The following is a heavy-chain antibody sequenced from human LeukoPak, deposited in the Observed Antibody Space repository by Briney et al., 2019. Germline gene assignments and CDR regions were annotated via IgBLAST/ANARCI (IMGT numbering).Heavy chain of an antibody. CDR2: ISSSSSTI. Sequence: PGGSLRLSCAASGFTFGSYSMNWVRQAPGKGLEWVSYISSSSSTIYYADSVKGRFTISRDNAKNSLYLQMNSLRAEDTAVYYCARGYDFWSGSYWGQGTLVTVSS. V-gene: IGHV3-48*01. CDR3: ARGYDFWSGSY. CDR1: GFTFGSYS. D-gene: IGHD3-3*01. J-gene: IGHJ4*02.